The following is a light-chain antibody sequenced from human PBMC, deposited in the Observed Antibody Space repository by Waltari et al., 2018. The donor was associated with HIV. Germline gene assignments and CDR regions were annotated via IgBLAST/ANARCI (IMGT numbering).Light chain of an antibody. CDR1: SSDVGSYNL. J-gene: IGLJ3*02. CDR3: CSYAGSSTPNWV. Sequence: QSALTQPASVSGTPGQSLTISCTGTSSDVGSYNLVSWYQKHPGKAPKLMIYEVSKRPSGVSNRFSGSKSGNTASLTISGLQAEDEADYYCCSYAGSSTPNWVFGGGTKLTVL. V-gene: IGLV2-23*02. CDR2: EVS.